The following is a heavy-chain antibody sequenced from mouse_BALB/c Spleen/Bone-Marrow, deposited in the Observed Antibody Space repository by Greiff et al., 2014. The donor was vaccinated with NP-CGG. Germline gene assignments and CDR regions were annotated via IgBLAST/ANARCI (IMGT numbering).Heavy chain of an antibody. V-gene: IGHV1S29*02. J-gene: IGHJ2*01. CDR1: GYTFTDYN. CDR3: ARSRGTTATTYYFDY. CDR2: IYPHNGGN. Sequence: DVQLQESGPELVKPGASVKISCKASGYTFTDYNMHWVKQNHGKSLEWIVYIYPHNGGNGYNQKFKNKATVTVDSSSSTAYMELRSLTSEDSAVYYCARSRGTTATTYYFDYWGQGTTLTVSS. D-gene: IGHD1-2*01.